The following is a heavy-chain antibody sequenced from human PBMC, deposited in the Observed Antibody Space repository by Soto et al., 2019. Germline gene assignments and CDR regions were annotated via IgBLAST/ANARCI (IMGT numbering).Heavy chain of an antibody. CDR2: IYWDDDK. CDR1: GFSLSTSGVG. V-gene: IGHV2-5*02. D-gene: IGHD6-6*01. J-gene: IGHJ6*03. CDR3: AHSGSEYSSSSVYYYYYMDV. Sequence: SGPTLVKPTQTLTLTCTFSGFSLSTSGVGVGWIRQPPGKALEWLALIYWDDDKRYSPSLKSRLTITKDTSKNQVVLTMTNMDPVDTATYYCAHSGSEYSSSSVYYYYYMDVWGKGTTVTVSS.